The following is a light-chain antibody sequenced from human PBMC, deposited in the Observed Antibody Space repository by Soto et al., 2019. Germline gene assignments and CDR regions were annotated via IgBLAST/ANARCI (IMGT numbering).Light chain of an antibody. Sequence: QSALTQPASVSGSPGQSITISCTGTSSDVGSYNLVSWYQQHPGKAPKLMIYEGSKRPSGVSNRFSGSKSGNTASLTISGLQAEDEADYYCCSYAGSSTHEVFGGGTKLTVL. V-gene: IGLV2-23*01. CDR1: SSDVGSYNL. J-gene: IGLJ2*01. CDR3: CSYAGSSTHEV. CDR2: EGS.